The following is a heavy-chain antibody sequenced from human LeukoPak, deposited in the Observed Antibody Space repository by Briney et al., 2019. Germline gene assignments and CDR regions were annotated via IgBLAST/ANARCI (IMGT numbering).Heavy chain of an antibody. V-gene: IGHV3-21*01. CDR3: ARDRTGEAGMAAFDY. Sequence: GGSLRLSCSASGFTFSGHAMGWVRQAPGEGLEWVSSISSTSSYIYYADSVKGRFTISRDNAKNSLYLQMNSLRVEDTAVYYCARDRTGEAGMAAFDYWGQGTLVTVSS. J-gene: IGHJ4*02. CDR1: GFTFSGHA. D-gene: IGHD3-10*01. CDR2: ISSTSSYI.